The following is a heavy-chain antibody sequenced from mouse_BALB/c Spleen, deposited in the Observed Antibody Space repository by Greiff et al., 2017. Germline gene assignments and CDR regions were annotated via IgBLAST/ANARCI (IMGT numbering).Heavy chain of an antibody. D-gene: IGHD1-1*01. J-gene: IGHJ4*01. CDR3: ARRSSYGYAMDY. Sequence: VQLKESGPGLVKPSQSLSLTCTVTGYSITSDYAWNWIRQFPGNKLEWMGYISYSGSTSYNPSLKSRISITRDTSKNQFFLQLNSVTTEDTATYYCARRSSYGYAMDYWGQGTSVTVSS. CDR1: GYSITSDYA. V-gene: IGHV3-2*02. CDR2: ISYSGST.